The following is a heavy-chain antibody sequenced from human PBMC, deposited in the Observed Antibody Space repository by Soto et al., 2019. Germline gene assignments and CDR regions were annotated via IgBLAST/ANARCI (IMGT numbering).Heavy chain of an antibody. CDR1: GFTFDDYA. Sequence: GGSLRLSCAASGFTFDDYAMHWVRQAPGKGLEWVSLISGDGGSTYYADSVKGRFTISRDNSKNSLYLQMNSLRTEDNALYYCASSAGVTAIDYWGQGTLVTVSS. V-gene: IGHV3-43*02. CDR2: ISGDGGST. D-gene: IGHD2-21*02. J-gene: IGHJ4*02. CDR3: ASSAGVTAIDY.